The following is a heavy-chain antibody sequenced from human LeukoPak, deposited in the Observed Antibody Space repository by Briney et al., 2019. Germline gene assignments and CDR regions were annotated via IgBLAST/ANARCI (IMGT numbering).Heavy chain of an antibody. V-gene: IGHV3-23*01. CDR3: AKVPRYSSSSYYYYYYGMDV. Sequence: GGSLRLSCAASGFTFSSSAMSWVRQVPGKGLEWVSGISASGGSTSYADSVRGRFTISRDNSKNTLYLQMNSLRAEDTAVYYCAKVPRYSSSSYYYYYYGMDVWGQGTTVTVSS. J-gene: IGHJ6*02. CDR2: ISASGGST. D-gene: IGHD6-6*01. CDR1: GFTFSSSA.